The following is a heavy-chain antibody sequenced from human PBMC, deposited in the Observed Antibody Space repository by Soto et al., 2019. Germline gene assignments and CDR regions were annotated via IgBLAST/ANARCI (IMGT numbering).Heavy chain of an antibody. V-gene: IGHV3-64D*06. D-gene: IGHD6-19*01. J-gene: IGHJ5*02. CDR2: ISSDGVST. CDR3: VKDVSGTVGWFDP. CDR1: GFTFSSYA. Sequence: PGGSLRLSCSASGFTFSSYAMHWVRQAPGKGLQYVSAISSDGVSTYYADSVKGRFTISRDNSKNTLYLQMSSLRAEDTAVYYCVKDVSGTVGWFDPWGQGTLVTVSS.